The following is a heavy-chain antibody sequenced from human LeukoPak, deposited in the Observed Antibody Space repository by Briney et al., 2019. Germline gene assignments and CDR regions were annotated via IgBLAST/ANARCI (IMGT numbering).Heavy chain of an antibody. J-gene: IGHJ4*02. CDR3: XXXXXXXPRIRYSSDWNGRAFDY. CDR2: ISHSGST. V-gene: IGHV4-4*02. D-gene: IGHD6-25*01. CDR1: GGSISSSNW. Sequence: SGTLSLTCAVSGGSISSSNWWSWVRQPPGKGLEWIGEISHSGSTNYNPSLKSRVTISVDKSKNQFSLKVRSVTAADTEVYSCXXXXXXXPRIRYSSDWNGRAFDYWGQGTLVTVSS.